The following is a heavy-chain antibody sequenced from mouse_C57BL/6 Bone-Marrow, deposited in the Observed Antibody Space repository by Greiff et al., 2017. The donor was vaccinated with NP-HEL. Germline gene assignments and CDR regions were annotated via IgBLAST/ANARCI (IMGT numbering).Heavy chain of an antibody. CDR1: GYTFTDYN. V-gene: IGHV1-18*01. J-gene: IGHJ2*01. Sequence: EVQLQQSGPELVKPGASVKIPCKASGYTFTDYNMDWVKQSHGKSLEWIGDINPNNGGTICNQKFKGKATLTVDKSSSTAYMELRSLTSEDTAVYYCASRVDGYFDYWGQGTTLTVSS. D-gene: IGHD2-3*01. CDR3: ASRVDGYFDY. CDR2: INPNNGGT.